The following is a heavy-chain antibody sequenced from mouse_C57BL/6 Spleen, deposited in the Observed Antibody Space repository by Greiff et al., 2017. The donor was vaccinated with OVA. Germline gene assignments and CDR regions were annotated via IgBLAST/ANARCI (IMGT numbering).Heavy chain of an antibody. CDR3: TYYYGSSYWFAY. J-gene: IGHJ3*01. V-gene: IGHV14-1*01. D-gene: IGHD1-1*01. Sequence: EVKLQQSGAELVRPGASVKLSCTASGFNIKDYYMHWVKQRPEQGLEWIGRIDPEDGDTEYAPKFQGKATMTADTSSNTAYLQLSSLTSEDTAVYYCTYYYGSSYWFAYWGQGTLVTVSA. CDR1: GFNIKDYY. CDR2: IDPEDGDT.